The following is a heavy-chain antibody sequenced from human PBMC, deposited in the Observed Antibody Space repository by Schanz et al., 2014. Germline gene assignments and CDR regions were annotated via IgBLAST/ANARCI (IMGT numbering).Heavy chain of an antibody. J-gene: IGHJ4*02. Sequence: QVQLVQSGVEVKRPGASVRVSCKASGYSFTDYAIHWVRQAPGQGLEWMGKINPSSGTTRIAQNFQGRLTVTRDTSTSTVNMELSSLRSEDTAVYYCARDGEAAAGCDYWGQGAPVTVSS. CDR2: INPSSGTT. CDR3: ARDGEAAAGCDY. V-gene: IGHV1-46*03. D-gene: IGHD6-13*01. CDR1: GYSFTDYA.